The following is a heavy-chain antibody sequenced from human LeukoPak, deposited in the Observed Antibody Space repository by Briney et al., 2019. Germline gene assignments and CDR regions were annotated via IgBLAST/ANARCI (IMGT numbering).Heavy chain of an antibody. D-gene: IGHD3-10*01. CDR1: GYTFTGYY. V-gene: IGHV1-2*02. J-gene: IGHJ3*02. CDR2: INPNSGGT. CDR3: ARINKYRGSADAFDI. Sequence: GASVKVSCKASGYTFTGYYMHWVRQAPGQGLEWMGWINPNSGGTNYAQKFQGRVTMTRDTSISTAYMELSRLRSDDTAVYYCARINKYRGSADAFDIWGQGTMVTVSS.